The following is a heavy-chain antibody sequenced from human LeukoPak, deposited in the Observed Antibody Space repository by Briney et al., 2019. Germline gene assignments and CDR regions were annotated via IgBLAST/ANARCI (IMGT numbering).Heavy chain of an antibody. Sequence: SETLSLTCTVSGGSIRSSYYYWGWIRQPPGKGLEWIGSIYDSGSTYYNPSLKSRVTMSVDTSQNQFSLRLNSVTAADTAVYYCARVPYYYDSSGYPYYYYGMDVWGQGTTVTVSS. V-gene: IGHV4-39*01. D-gene: IGHD3-22*01. CDR2: IYDSGST. CDR3: ARVPYYYDSSGYPYYYYGMDV. J-gene: IGHJ6*02. CDR1: GGSIRSSYYY.